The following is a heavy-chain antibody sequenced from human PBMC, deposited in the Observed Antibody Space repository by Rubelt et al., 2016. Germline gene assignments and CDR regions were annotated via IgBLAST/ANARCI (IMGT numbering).Heavy chain of an antibody. J-gene: IGHJ4*02. Sequence: QVQLRQRGAGLLKPSETLSLTCAVYGGPFSGHYWSWIRQPPGKGLEWIGEINQSGSTNYNPSLKSRVTISIDTSKNKYPLKLNHVSAAETAGYYCARRSPVAAGRNFDSWGQGTLVTVSS. CDR2: INQSGST. D-gene: IGHD6-19*01. CDR3: ARRSPVAAGRNFDS. CDR1: GGPFSGHY. V-gene: IGHV4-34*01.